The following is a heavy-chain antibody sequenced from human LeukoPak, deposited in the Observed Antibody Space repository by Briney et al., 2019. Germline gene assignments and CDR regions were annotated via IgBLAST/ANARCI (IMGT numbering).Heavy chain of an antibody. Sequence: GGSLPLLCAASGFPLRSYVMRWVRPAPGKGVEGVSAISGCSGSTYYPDSVKGRCTISRDNSNNTLYLQMNSLRADDTAVYYCAKSKDSSWWDYFDYWGQGTLVTVSS. V-gene: IGHV3-23*01. J-gene: IGHJ4*02. D-gene: IGHD6-13*01. CDR3: AKSKDSSWWDYFDY. CDR2: ISGCSGST. CDR1: GFPLRSYV.